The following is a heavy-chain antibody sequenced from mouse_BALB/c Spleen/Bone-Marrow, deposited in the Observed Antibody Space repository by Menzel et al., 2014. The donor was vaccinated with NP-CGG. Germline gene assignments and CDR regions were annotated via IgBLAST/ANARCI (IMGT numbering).Heavy chain of an antibody. Sequence: VQLKESGAELVKSGASVKLPCAASGFNIKDTYMHWVKQRPEQGLEWIGRIDPANGNTKYDPKFQGKATITADTSSNTAYLQLSSLTSEDTAVYYCARAGRGRYFDVWGAGTTVTVSS. CDR3: ARAGRGRYFDV. V-gene: IGHV14-3*02. CDR1: GFNIKDTY. J-gene: IGHJ1*01. CDR2: IDPANGNT. D-gene: IGHD4-1*01.